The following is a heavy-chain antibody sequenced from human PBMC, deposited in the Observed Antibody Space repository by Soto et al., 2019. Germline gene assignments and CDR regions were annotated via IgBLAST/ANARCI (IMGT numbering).Heavy chain of an antibody. CDR3: ARGLPIDY. V-gene: IGHV3-23*01. Sequence: GGSLRLSCAASGFPFSTNAMNWVRQAPGKGLEWVSSISNSAGNTYYADSAKGRLTISRDNSKNTLYLQMNSLRAEDTAVYYCARGLPIDYWGQGTLVTVSS. CDR1: GFPFSTNA. J-gene: IGHJ4*02. CDR2: ISNSAGNT.